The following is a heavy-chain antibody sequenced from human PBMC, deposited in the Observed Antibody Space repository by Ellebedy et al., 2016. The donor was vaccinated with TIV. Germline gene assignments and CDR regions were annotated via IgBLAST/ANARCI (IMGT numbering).Heavy chain of an antibody. D-gene: IGHD2/OR15-2a*01. J-gene: IGHJ6*04. CDR2: IKQDGSEK. CDR3: ARAFWVDV. CDR1: GFTFSSYW. V-gene: IGHV3-7*01. Sequence: GESLKISCAASGFTFSSYWLHWVRQAPGKGLEWVANIKQDGSEKYYVDSVKGQFTISRDNAKNSLYLQMNSLRAEDTAVYYCARAFWVDVWGKGTTVTVSS.